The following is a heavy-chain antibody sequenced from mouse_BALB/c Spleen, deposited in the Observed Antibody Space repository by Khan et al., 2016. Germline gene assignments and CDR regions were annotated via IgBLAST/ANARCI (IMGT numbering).Heavy chain of an antibody. CDR3: ARGGGNYAGYFDV. J-gene: IGHJ1*01. Sequence: LQQPGAELVKPGASVKMSCKASGNAFTSYNMYWAKQTPGQGLEWIGAIYPGNGDTSYNQKFKGKATLTADKSSSTAYMQLSSLTSEDSAVYYCARGGGNYAGYFDVWGAGTTVTVSS. V-gene: IGHV1-12*01. CDR1: GNAFTSYN. D-gene: IGHD2-1*01. CDR2: IYPGNGDT.